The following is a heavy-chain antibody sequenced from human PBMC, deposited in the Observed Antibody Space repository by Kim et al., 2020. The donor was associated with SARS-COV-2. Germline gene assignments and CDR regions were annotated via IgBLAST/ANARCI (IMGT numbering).Heavy chain of an antibody. CDR1: GDSDSSNSAA. J-gene: IGHJ6*02. V-gene: IGHV6-1*01. Sequence: SQTLSLTCAISGDSDSSNSAAWNRIRQSPSRGLEWLGRTYYRSKWYNDYAVSVKSRITINPDTSKNQFSLQLNSVTPEDTAVYYCARADIVVVPAYYYYGMDVWGQGTTVTVSS. CDR2: TYYRSKWYN. CDR3: ARADIVVVPAYYYYGMDV. D-gene: IGHD2-2*01.